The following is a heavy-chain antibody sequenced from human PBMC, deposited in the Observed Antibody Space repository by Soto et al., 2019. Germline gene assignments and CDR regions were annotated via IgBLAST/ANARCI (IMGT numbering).Heavy chain of an antibody. J-gene: IGHJ3*02. V-gene: IGHV1-46*01. CDR1: GYTFTSYY. CDR2: INPSGGST. Sequence: RASVKVSCKASGYTFTSYYMRWVRQAPGQGLEWMGIINPSGGSTSYAQKFQGRVTMTRDTSTSTVYMELSSLRSEDTAVYYCARDHRPNDAFDIWGQGTMVTVSS. CDR3: ARDHRPNDAFDI.